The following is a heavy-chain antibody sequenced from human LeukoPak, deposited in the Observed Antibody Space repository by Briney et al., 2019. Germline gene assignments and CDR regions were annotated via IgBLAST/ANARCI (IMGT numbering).Heavy chain of an antibody. CDR1: GYSVSSSKW. D-gene: IGHD5-24*01. CDR2: IYYSGSF. J-gene: IGHJ4*02. V-gene: IGHV4-28*05. CDR3: ARYNRGPDYFDY. Sequence: PSETLSLTCAVSGYSVSSSKWWGWIRQPPGRGLEWIGYIYYSGSFYSNPSLKSRVTMSVDTSKNLFSLNLGSVTALDTAMYFCARYNRGPDYFDYWGQGTLVSVSS.